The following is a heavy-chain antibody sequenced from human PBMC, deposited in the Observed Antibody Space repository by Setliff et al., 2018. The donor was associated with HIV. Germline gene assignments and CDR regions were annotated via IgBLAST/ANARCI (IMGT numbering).Heavy chain of an antibody. CDR2: ITASGGST. Sequence: GGSLRLSCAASGFTFSSYAMSWVRQAPGKGLEWVSAITASGGSTYYADSVKGRFTISRDNSKNTLYLQMNSLRAEDTAVYYCAFRGFGDSLSWFPLRYWGQGTLVTVS. D-gene: IGHD3-10*01. CDR3: AFRGFGDSLSWFPLRY. CDR1: GFTFSSYA. V-gene: IGHV3-23*01. J-gene: IGHJ4*02.